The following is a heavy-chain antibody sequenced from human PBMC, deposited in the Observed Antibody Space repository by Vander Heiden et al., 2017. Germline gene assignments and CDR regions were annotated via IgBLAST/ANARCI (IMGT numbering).Heavy chain of an antibody. CDR3: ARRTPIRLGINYWYFDL. Sequence: ETLSLTCTVSGGSISSSSYYWGWIRQPPGKGLEWIGSIYYSGSTYYNPSLKSRVTISVDTSKNQFSLKLSSVTAADTAVYYCARRTPIRLGINYWYFDLWCRGTLVTVSS. J-gene: IGHJ2*01. CDR1: GGSISSSSYY. CDR2: IYYSGST. V-gene: IGHV4-39*01.